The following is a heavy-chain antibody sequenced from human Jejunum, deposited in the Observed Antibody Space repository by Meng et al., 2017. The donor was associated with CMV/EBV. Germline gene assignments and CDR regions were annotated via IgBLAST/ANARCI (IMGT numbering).Heavy chain of an antibody. V-gene: IGHV4-59*01. CDR3: VRDPSPLGWFDP. Sequence: TVAGGSISTYYWNWIRQPPGMGLEWIGYTYYNGRFKYNASLRNRVTISLDTSRKQLSLKLTSVTAADTAVYYCVRDPSPLGWFDPWGQGILVTVSS. CDR2: TYYNGRF. J-gene: IGHJ5*02. CDR1: GGSISTYY. D-gene: IGHD3-10*01.